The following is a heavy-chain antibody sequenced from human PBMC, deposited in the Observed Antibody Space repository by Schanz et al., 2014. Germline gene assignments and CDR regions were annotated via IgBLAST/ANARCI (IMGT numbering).Heavy chain of an antibody. CDR3: ARVKQGCSDTSYVLDP. CDR1: GVSISSTNW. Sequence: QVQLQESGPGLVKPSGTLSLTCAVSGVSISSTNWWHWVRQSPGKGLEWRGEIIHYGWTNYNPSLGSRVTIPQDKSENQFPLELTSVTAADTALYFCARVKQGCSDTSYVLDPWGQGTLVTVSS. J-gene: IGHJ5*02. CDR2: IIHYGWT. V-gene: IGHV4-4*02. D-gene: IGHD2-2*01.